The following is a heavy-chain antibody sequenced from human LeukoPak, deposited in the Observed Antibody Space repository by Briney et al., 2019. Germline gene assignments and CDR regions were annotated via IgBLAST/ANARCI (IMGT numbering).Heavy chain of an antibody. CDR3: ARADSSSWYLFDY. V-gene: IGHV4-59*01. CDR2: IYYSGST. Sequence: SETLSLTCTVSGGSISSYYWSWIRQPPGKGLEWIGYIYYSGSTNYNPSLKSRVTISVDTSKNQFSLKLSSVTAADTAVYYCARADSSSWYLFDYWGQGTLVTVSS. CDR1: GGSISSYY. D-gene: IGHD6-13*01. J-gene: IGHJ4*02.